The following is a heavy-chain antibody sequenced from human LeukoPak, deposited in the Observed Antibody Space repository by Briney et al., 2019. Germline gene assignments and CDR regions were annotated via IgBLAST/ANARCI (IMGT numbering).Heavy chain of an antibody. CDR3: AKVFSGSGSYTNSDI. CDR2: ISGSGGST. CDR1: GFTFSSYA. D-gene: IGHD3-10*01. J-gene: IGHJ3*02. Sequence: GPSLRLSCAASGFTFSSYAMTWVRKAPGKGLEWVSTISGSGGSTSYADSVNGRCTISRDNSKNTVYLQMYSLRPADTAVYYCAKVFSGSGSYTNSDIWGQGTMVTVSS. V-gene: IGHV3-23*01.